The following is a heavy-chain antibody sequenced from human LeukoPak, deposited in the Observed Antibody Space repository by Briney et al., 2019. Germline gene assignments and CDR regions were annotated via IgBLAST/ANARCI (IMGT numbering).Heavy chain of an antibody. CDR3: ANHLACGSTSCPPFDY. D-gene: IGHD2-2*01. Sequence: GGSLRLSCAASGFTFSSYSMNWVRQAPGKGLEWVSSISNSGSYIYYAGSVKGRFTISRDNAKNSLYLQMNSLRAEDTAVYYCANHLACGSTSCPPFDYWGQGTLVTVSS. J-gene: IGHJ4*02. CDR2: ISNSGSYI. CDR1: GFTFSSYS. V-gene: IGHV3-21*01.